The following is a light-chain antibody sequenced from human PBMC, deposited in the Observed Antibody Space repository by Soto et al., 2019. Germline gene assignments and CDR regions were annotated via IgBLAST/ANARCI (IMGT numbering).Light chain of an antibody. J-gene: IGLJ2*01. CDR2: DVN. CDR1: SSDVGGYNY. CDR3: CSYAGSYTLV. V-gene: IGLV2-11*01. Sequence: QSALTQPRSVSGSPGQSVTISCTGTSSDVGGYNYVSWYQQHPGKAPKLMIYDVNKRPSGVPDRFSGSKSGNTASLTVSWLQAEDEADYYCCSYAGSYTLVFGGGTKVTVL.